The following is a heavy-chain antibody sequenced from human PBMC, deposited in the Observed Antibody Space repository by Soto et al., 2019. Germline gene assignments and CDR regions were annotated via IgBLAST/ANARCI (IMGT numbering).Heavy chain of an antibody. CDR1: GGSTSSSSYQ. CDR3: ARRYGGNLDY. CDR2: VYYNGNT. J-gene: IGHJ4*02. V-gene: IGHV4-39*01. D-gene: IGHD1-26*01. Sequence: PSETLSLTCTVSGGSTSSSSYQWVWIRQPPGKGLEWIGNVYYNGNTYYNPSLKSRVTISVDTSKNQFSLKLSSVTAADTAVYYCARRYGGNLDYWGQGTLVTVSS.